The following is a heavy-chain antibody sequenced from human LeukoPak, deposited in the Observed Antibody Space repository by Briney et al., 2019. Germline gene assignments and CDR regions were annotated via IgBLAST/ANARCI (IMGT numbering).Heavy chain of an antibody. CDR3: ARDKPPPYYYDSSGIFDY. CDR2: IWYDGSNK. J-gene: IGHJ4*02. CDR1: GFTFSSYG. D-gene: IGHD3-22*01. V-gene: IGHV3-33*01. Sequence: GGSLRLSCAASGFTFSSYGMHWVRQAPRKGLEWVADIWYDGSNKYYADSVKGRFTISRDNSKNTLYLQMNSLRAEDTAVYYCARDKPPPYYYDSSGIFDYWGQGALVTVSS.